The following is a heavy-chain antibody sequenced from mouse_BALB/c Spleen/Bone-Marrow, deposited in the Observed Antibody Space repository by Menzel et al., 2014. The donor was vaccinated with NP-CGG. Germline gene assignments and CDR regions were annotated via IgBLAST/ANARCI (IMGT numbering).Heavy chain of an antibody. J-gene: IGHJ4*01. CDR2: INPYSGTT. V-gene: IGHV1-39*01. CDR1: GYSFTDFI. CDR3: TRSEGMDY. Sequence: VQLQQPGPELVKPGTSVKISCKASGYSFTDFIMVWVKQSHGKSLEWIGNINPYSGTTTYNLKFKGKATLTVDKSSSTAYMQLSSLTSEDSAVYYCTRSEGMDYWGQGTSVTVSS.